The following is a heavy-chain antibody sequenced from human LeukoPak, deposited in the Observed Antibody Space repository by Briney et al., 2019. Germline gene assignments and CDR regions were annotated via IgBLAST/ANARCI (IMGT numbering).Heavy chain of an antibody. Sequence: RRASVKVSCKASGYTFTGYYMHWVRQAPGQGPEWMGWINPNSGGTNYAQKFQGRVTMTRDTSISTAYMELSRLRSDDTAVYYCAGEGYCSSTSCYIDAFDIWGQGTMVTVSS. CDR2: INPNSGGT. V-gene: IGHV1-2*02. CDR1: GYTFTGYY. D-gene: IGHD2-2*02. J-gene: IGHJ3*02. CDR3: AGEGYCSSTSCYIDAFDI.